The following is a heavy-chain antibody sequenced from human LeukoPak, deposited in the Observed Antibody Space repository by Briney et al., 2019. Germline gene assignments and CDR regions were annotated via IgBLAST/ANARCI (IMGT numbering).Heavy chain of an antibody. D-gene: IGHD3-10*01. CDR1: GYTLTELS. J-gene: IGHJ5*02. V-gene: IGHV1-24*01. CDR2: FDPEDGET. Sequence: ASVKVSCKVSGYTLTELSMHWVRQAPGKGLEWMGGFDPEDGETIYAQKFQGRVTMTEDTSTDTAYTELSSLRSEDTAVYYCATDSEGYYYGSGSYTWGQGTLVTVSS. CDR3: ATDSEGYYYGSGSYT.